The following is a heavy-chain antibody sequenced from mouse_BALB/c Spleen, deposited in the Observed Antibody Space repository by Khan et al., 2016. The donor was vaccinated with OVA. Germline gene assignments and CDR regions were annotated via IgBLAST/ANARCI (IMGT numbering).Heavy chain of an antibody. J-gene: IGHJ2*01. V-gene: IGHV1-20*02. D-gene: IGHD1-1*01. CDR1: GYSFTGYF. CDR3: ARKNGSDFDY. Sequence: EVQLQQSGPELVKPGASVKISCKASGYSFTGYFMNWVMQSHGKSLEWIGRINPHIGETLYNQKFKGKATLTVDESSRPVHMELRSLASEDSAVYYCARKNGSDFDYWGQGTTLTVSS. CDR2: INPHIGET.